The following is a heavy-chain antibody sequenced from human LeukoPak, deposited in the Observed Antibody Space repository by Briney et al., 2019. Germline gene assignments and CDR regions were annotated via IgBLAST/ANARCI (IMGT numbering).Heavy chain of an antibody. CDR2: INAVDADT. Sequence: GGSLILSCEASGFLFDTYAMTWVRQAPGKGLEYVSTINAVDADTYYADSVKGRFTVSRDNSKNTLYWQMNSLRVDDTAVYYCAKQFLDANWGPGTLVTVSS. J-gene: IGHJ4*02. CDR1: GFLFDTYA. D-gene: IGHD2-21*01. V-gene: IGHV3-23*01. CDR3: AKQFLDAN.